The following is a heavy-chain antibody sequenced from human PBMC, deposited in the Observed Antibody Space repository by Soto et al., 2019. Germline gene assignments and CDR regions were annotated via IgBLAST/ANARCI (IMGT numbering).Heavy chain of an antibody. Sequence: SETLSLTCAVSGSSMSGFYWGWVRQPPGKGLEWIGSIFHSGNSYYNPSLKSRVILSVDTSKNQLSLNLTAAIAADTAVYYCAREDDGMDVWGQGTPVTAP. J-gene: IGHJ6*02. CDR1: GSSMSGFY. CDR2: IFHSGNS. V-gene: IGHV4-38-2*02. CDR3: AREDDGMDV.